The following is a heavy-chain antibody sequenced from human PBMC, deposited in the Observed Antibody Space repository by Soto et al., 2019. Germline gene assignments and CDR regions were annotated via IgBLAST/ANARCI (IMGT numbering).Heavy chain of an antibody. CDR3: ARDLWVEPELYYYGMDV. J-gene: IGHJ6*02. Sequence: PSETLSLTCTVSGDSLSSADYYWGWIRQTPGKGLEWIGHIFYSGTTYYNPSLKSRLTISVDTSKNHFSLRLTSVTAADTAVYYCARDLWVEPELYYYGMDVWGQGTTVTVSS. CDR2: IFYSGTT. D-gene: IGHD1-1*01. V-gene: IGHV4-30-4*01. CDR1: GDSLSSADYY.